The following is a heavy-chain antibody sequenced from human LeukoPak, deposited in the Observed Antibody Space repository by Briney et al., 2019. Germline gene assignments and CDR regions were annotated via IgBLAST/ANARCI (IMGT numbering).Heavy chain of an antibody. D-gene: IGHD6-19*01. J-gene: IGHJ4*02. CDR1: GFTISTKY. CDR3: ARERAVAGLFDY. Sequence: GGSLTLFCAVSGFTISTKYMSWVRQATGKALEWVSDIYSGGRTYYADSVKGRFTISRDNSKNTLYLQMNSLRSEDTAVYYCARERAVAGLFDYWGQGTLVTVSS. CDR2: IYSGGRT. V-gene: IGHV3-66*01.